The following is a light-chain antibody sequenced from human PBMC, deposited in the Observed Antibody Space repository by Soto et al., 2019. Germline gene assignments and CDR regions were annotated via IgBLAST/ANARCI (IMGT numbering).Light chain of an antibody. J-gene: IGKJ1*01. Sequence: EIVMTQSPATLSVSPGERATLSCRASQSVSSNLAWYQQKPGQAPRLLIYGASTRATGIPARFSGSGSGTEFTLTISSLQSEDFAVYYCQQYNNWPACGQGTKV. CDR2: GAS. V-gene: IGKV3-15*01. CDR3: QQYNNWPA. CDR1: QSVSSN.